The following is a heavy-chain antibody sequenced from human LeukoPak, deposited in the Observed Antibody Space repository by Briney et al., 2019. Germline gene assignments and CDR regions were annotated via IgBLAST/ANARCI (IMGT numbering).Heavy chain of an antibody. CDR1: GYTFSTYT. D-gene: IGHD3-10*01. V-gene: IGHV3-21*01. Sequence: GASVKVSCKASGYTFSTYTMNWVRQAQGKGLEWVSLINNSSRYIFYADSVKGRFTISRDNAKNSLYLQMNSLRVEDTAVYYCARGAYYYGSGRDYFDYWGQGTLVTVSS. J-gene: IGHJ4*02. CDR3: ARGAYYYGSGRDYFDY. CDR2: INNSSRYI.